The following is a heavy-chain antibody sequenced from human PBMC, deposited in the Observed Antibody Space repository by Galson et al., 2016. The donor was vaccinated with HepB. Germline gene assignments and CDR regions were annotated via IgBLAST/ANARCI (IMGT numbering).Heavy chain of an antibody. CDR3: ARDGNGGGV. V-gene: IGHV3-53*01. Sequence: SLRLSCAASGFTVSNNFMTWVRQAPGKGLEWVSVIFSGGGTSYADSVRDRFTISRDNSKNTLYLQMNSLRVEDTAVYYCARDGNGGGVWGRGTTVTVSS. D-gene: IGHD3-16*01. J-gene: IGHJ6*04. CDR2: IFSGGGT. CDR1: GFTVSNNF.